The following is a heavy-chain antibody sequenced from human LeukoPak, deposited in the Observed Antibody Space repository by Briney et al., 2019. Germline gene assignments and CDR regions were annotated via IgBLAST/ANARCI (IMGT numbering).Heavy chain of an antibody. CDR2: IRYDGSNK. V-gene: IGHV3-30*02. Sequence: GGSLRLSCAASGFTFSSYGMHWVRQAPGKGLEWVAFIRYDGSNKYYADSVKGRFTISRDNSKNTLFLQMHSLRVDDTAVYYCAKDGPSYNILTGFRRTSAYYFDYWGQGTLVTVSS. CDR3: AKDGPSYNILTGFRRTSAYYFDY. J-gene: IGHJ4*02. CDR1: GFTFSSYG. D-gene: IGHD3-9*01.